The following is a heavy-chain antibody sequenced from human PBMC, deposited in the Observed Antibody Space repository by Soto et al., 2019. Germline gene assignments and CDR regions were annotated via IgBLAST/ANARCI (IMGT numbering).Heavy chain of an antibody. CDR1: GYSFPSYW. Sequence: GESLKIFCKGSGYSFPSYWIGWVRQMPGKGLEWMGIIYPGDSDTRYSPSFQGQVTISADKSISTAYLQWSSQKASDTAMYYCARLSGCSSTSCYTHMDVWGQGTTVTVS. J-gene: IGHJ6*02. CDR3: ARLSGCSSTSCYTHMDV. CDR2: IYPGDSDT. V-gene: IGHV5-51*01. D-gene: IGHD2-2*02.